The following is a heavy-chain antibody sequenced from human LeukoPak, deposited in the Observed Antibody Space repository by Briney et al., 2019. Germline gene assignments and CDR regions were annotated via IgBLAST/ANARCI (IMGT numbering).Heavy chain of an antibody. D-gene: IGHD6-13*01. V-gene: IGHV4-34*01. J-gene: IGHJ5*02. CDR2: INHSGST. CDR3: ASSPSSSWYWFDP. CDR1: GGSFSGYY. Sequence: PSETLSLTCAVYGGSFSGYYWSWIRQPPGKGLEWIGEINHSGSTNYNPSLKSRVTISVDTSKNQFSLKLSSETAADTAVYYCASSPSSSWYWFDPWGQGTLVTVSS.